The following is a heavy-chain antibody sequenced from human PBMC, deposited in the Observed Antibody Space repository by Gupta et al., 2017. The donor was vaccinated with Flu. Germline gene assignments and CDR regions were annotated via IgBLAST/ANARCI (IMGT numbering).Heavy chain of an antibody. V-gene: IGHV1-18*01. J-gene: IGHJ5*02. CDR3: AKGGQGVVEVTAPFHP. CDR2: ISPYNGNT. Sequence: QVQLVQSGPEVKKPGASVKVSCKASGYTFTNHGINWVRQVPGQGFEWMGYISPYNGNTRYAEDFQGRVTMTTDTSTTTAYMELRSLTPDDTAVYYCAKGGQGVVEVTAPFHPWGQGTLVTVSS. CDR1: GYTFTNHG. D-gene: IGHD2-21*02.